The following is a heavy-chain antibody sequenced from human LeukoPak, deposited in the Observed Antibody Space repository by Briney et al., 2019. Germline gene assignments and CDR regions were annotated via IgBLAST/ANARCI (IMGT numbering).Heavy chain of an antibody. CDR3: AKDTTGRSGGMDV. D-gene: IGHD1-1*01. J-gene: IGHJ6*02. CDR1: GFTFDDYA. V-gene: IGHV3-9*01. CDR2: ISWNSGSI. Sequence: PGRSLRLPCAASGFTFDDYAMHWVRQAPGKGLEWVSGISWNSGSIGYADSVKGRFTISRDNAKNSLYLQMNSLRAEDTALYYCAKDTTGRSGGMDVWGQGTTVTVSS.